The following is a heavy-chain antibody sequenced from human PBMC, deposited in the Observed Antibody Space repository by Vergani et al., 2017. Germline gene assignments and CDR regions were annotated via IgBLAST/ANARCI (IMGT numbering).Heavy chain of an antibody. Sequence: EVQLLESWGGLVQPGGSLRLSCAASGFTFSSYAMSWVRQAPGKGLEWVSAISGSGGSTYYADSVKGRFTISRDNSKNTLYLQMNSLRAEDTAVYYCAKESAAVAGSPKTRFDYWGQGTLVTVSS. CDR3: AKESAAVAGSPKTRFDY. V-gene: IGHV3-23*01. CDR2: ISGSGGST. D-gene: IGHD6-19*01. CDR1: GFTFSSYA. J-gene: IGHJ4*02.